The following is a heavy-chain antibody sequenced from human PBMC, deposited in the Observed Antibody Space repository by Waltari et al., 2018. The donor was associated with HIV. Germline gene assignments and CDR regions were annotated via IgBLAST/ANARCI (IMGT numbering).Heavy chain of an antibody. Sequence: QVQLVESGGGVVQPGGSLRLSCAASGFTFSSYGMHWVRQAPGKGLEGVAFIRYDGSEKYYAVSVKGRFTNSRDNSKNTLYLQMNSLRSEDTAVYYCAKTGNWDNWYFDLWGRGTLVTVSS. CDR3: AKTGNWDNWYFDL. CDR1: GFTFSSYG. CDR2: IRYDGSEK. J-gene: IGHJ2*01. V-gene: IGHV3-30*02. D-gene: IGHD7-27*01.